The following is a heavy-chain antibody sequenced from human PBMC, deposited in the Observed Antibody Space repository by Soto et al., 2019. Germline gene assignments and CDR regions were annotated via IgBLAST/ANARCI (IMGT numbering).Heavy chain of an antibody. J-gene: IGHJ4*02. CDR2: MYHCGST. Sequence: SETLSLSCAVSGGSISSSNWWRWVRRPPGKGLEWVGEMYHCGSTYYNPSLKSRVTISVDTTKNQFSLKLSSVTAADTAVYYCARRPSVWLRLEALDYWGQGTLVTVSS. V-gene: IGHV4-4*02. CDR1: GGSISSSNW. CDR3: ARRPSVWLRLEALDY. D-gene: IGHD5-12*01.